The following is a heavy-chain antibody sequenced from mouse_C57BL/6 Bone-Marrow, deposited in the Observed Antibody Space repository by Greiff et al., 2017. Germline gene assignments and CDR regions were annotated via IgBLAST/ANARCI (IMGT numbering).Heavy chain of an antibody. D-gene: IGHD1-1*01. CDR1: GYTFTSYW. CDR2: IDPSDSYT. V-gene: IGHV1-69*01. Sequence: QVQLQQPGPELVMPGASVKLSCKASGYTFTSYWMHWVKQRPGQGLEWIGEIDPSDSYTNYNQKFKGKSTLTVDKSSSTAYMQLSSLTSEDSAVYYGARKERVVARNYAMDYWGQGTSVTVSS. CDR3: ARKERVVARNYAMDY. J-gene: IGHJ4*01.